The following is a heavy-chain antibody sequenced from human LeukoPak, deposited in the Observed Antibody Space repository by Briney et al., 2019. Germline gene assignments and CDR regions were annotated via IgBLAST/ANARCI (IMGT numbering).Heavy chain of an antibody. CDR1: EFTVSDNW. D-gene: IGHD6-19*01. CDR2: INKDGSEK. Sequence: PGGSLRLSCTGSEFTVSDNWISWVRLPPGKGQEWVANINKDGSEKYYVDSVKGRFSISRDNPKNSLYLQMNSLRAEDTAVYYCASGGGWVFDYWGLGTLVTVSS. CDR3: ASGGGWVFDY. J-gene: IGHJ4*02. V-gene: IGHV3-7*02.